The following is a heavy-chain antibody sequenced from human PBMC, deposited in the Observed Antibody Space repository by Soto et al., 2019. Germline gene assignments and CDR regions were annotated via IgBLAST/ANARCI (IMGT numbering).Heavy chain of an antibody. CDR3: ARDSGTGLDY. J-gene: IGHJ4*01. CDR1: GFTFSGYW. Sequence: GGSLRLSCAASGFTFSGYWMHWVRQAPGKGLVWVARINTDGSTTRYADSVKGRFTFSRDNAKNMLYLQMNSLRAEDTAVYYCARDSGTGLDYWGQEPRSPSPQ. CDR2: INTDGSTT. V-gene: IGHV3-74*01.